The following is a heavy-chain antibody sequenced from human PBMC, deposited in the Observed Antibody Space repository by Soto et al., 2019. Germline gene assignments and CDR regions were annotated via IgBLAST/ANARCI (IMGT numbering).Heavy chain of an antibody. Sequence: QVQLQESGPGLVKPSQTLSLTCTVSGGSISSGGYYWSWIRQHPGKGLEWIGYIYYSGSTYYNPSLKGRVTISVDTSKNRFSLKLSSVAAADTAVYYCARGRDSSSSSCSLALRLGDYFDYWAQGTLVNVSS. CDR2: IYYSGST. CDR1: GGSISSGGYY. CDR3: ARGRDSSSSSCSLALRLGDYFDY. V-gene: IGHV4-31*03. J-gene: IGHJ4*02. D-gene: IGHD2-2*01.